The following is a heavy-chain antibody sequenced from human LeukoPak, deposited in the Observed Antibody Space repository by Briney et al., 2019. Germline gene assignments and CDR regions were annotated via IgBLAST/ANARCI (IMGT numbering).Heavy chain of an antibody. V-gene: IGHV3-23*01. CDR1: GFTFSSYA. Sequence: GGSLRLSCAASGFTFSSYAMSWVRQAPGKGLEWVSNMSGSGGSTYYADSVKGRFTISRDNSKNTLYLQMDSLRAEDTAVYCCAKGLGKATITPLGYWGQGTLVTVSS. CDR3: AKGLGKATITPLGY. J-gene: IGHJ4*02. CDR2: MSGSGGST. D-gene: IGHD5-24*01.